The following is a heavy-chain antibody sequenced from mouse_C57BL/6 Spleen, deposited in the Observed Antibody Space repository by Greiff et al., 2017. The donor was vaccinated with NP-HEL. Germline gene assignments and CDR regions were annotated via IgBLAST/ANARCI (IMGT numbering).Heavy chain of an antibody. V-gene: IGHV5-17*01. D-gene: IGHD2-3*01. CDR2: ISSGSSTI. J-gene: IGHJ4*01. Sequence: EVQLVESGGGLVKPGGSLKLSCAASGFTFSDYGMHWVRQAPEKGLEWVAYISSGSSTIYYADTVKGRFTISRDNAKNTLFLQMSSLRSEDTAMYYCARRGIMGDGYYGYAMDYWGQGASVTVSS. CDR1: GFTFSDYG. CDR3: ARRGIMGDGYYGYAMDY.